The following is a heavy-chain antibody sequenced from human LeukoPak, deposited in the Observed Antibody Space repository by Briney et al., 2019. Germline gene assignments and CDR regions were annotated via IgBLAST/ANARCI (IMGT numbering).Heavy chain of an antibody. CDR2: IIPILGIA. V-gene: IGHV1-69*04. CDR3: ARDAKYYYDSSGYYSDAFDI. Sequence: ASVKVSCKASGYTFTSYDINWVRQAPGQGLEWMGRIIPILGIANYAQKFQGRVTITADKSTSTAYMELSSLRSEDTAVYYCARDAKYYYDSSGYYSDAFDIWGQGTMVTVSS. J-gene: IGHJ3*02. CDR1: GYTFTSYD. D-gene: IGHD3-22*01.